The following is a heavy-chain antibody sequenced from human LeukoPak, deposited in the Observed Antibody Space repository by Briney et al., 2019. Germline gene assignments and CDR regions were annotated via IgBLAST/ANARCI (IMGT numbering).Heavy chain of an antibody. CDR3: ARGPPIRGYRYGYDTGYYYSYSMDV. V-gene: IGHV1-2*02. J-gene: IGHJ6*03. D-gene: IGHD5-18*01. Sequence: ASVKVSCTASGYSFSDYYMHWVRQAPGQGLEWMGWINPKSGDTKYSQKFQGRITMTRDTSISTAYMELSSLRSEDTAVYYCARGPPIRGYRYGYDTGYYYSYSMDVWGKGTTVTISS. CDR1: GYSFSDYY. CDR2: INPKSGDT.